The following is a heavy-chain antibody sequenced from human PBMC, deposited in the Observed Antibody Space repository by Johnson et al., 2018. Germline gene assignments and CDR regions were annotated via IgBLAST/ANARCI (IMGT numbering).Heavy chain of an antibody. CDR2: IKSKTEGGTR. CDR3: TKGRRGAFDI. J-gene: IGHJ3*02. D-gene: IGHD1-1*01. Sequence: EVQLVESGGGLVKPGGSLRLSCAASGFTFSNAWMSWVRQAPGKGLEWVGRIKSKTEGGTRDYAAPVKGRFTISRDESKNTLYLQLNSLKTEDTAVYYCTKGRRGAFDIWGQGTMVTVSS. V-gene: IGHV3-15*01. CDR1: GFTFSNAW.